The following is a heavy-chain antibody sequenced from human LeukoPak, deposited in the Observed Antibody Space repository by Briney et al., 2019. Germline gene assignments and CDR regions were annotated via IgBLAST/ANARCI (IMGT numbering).Heavy chain of an antibody. CDR1: GYSFTSYW. Sequence: GEPLKISCKGSGYSFTSYWIGWGRQMPGKGQEWMWIVYPGDSDTRYGPSFQGQVTISADKSISIAYLQWSSLKASDTAMDYCAKEDYGGNPRYWGQGTLVTVSS. J-gene: IGHJ4*02. CDR3: AKEDYGGNPRY. CDR2: VYPGDSDT. V-gene: IGHV5-51*01. D-gene: IGHD4-23*01.